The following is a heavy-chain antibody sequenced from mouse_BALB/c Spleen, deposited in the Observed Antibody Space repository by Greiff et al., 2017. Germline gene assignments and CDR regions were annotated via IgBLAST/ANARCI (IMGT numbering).Heavy chain of an antibody. J-gene: IGHJ2*01. Sequence: EVQVVESGGGLVQPGGSLRLSCATSGFTFTDYYMSWVRQPPGKALEWLGFIRNKANGYTTEYSASVKGRFTISRDNSQSILYLQMNTLRAEDSATYYCARERRQYYFDYWGQGTTLTVSS. D-gene: IGHD6-1*01. CDR2: IRNKANGYTT. CDR3: ARERRQYYFDY. V-gene: IGHV7-3*02. CDR1: GFTFTDYY.